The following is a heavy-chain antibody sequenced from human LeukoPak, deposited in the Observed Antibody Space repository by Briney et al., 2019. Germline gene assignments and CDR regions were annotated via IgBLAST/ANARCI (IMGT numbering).Heavy chain of an antibody. CDR2: INSDGSST. CDR3: ARDGENSYYDSSAPDY. V-gene: IGHV3-74*01. J-gene: IGHJ4*02. CDR1: GFTRSSYW. Sequence: GGSLRLSCAASGFTRSSYWLHWVRQAPGKGLAWISRINSDGSSTSYADSVKGRFTISRDSARRTLYLQLNCLRAEDSAGHYCARDGENSYYDSSAPDYWGQGTLATVSS. D-gene: IGHD3-22*01.